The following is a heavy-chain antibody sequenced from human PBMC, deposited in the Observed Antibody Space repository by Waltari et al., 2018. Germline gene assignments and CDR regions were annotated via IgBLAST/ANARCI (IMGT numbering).Heavy chain of an antibody. Sequence: EVQLEESGGGVVQPGGSLRLPCAASGFTFRSDWMHWVRQAPGKGLVWVSRINSDGSTISYADSVKGRFTISRDNAKNTLYLQMNSLSAEDTAVYYCASAYYDILDWGQGTLVTVSS. V-gene: IGHV3-74*01. CDR3: ASAYYDILD. CDR1: GFTFRSDW. D-gene: IGHD3-9*01. J-gene: IGHJ4*02. CDR2: INSDGSTI.